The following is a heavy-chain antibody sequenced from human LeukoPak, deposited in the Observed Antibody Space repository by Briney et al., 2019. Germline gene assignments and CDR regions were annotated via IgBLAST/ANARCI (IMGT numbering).Heavy chain of an antibody. J-gene: IGHJ5*02. V-gene: IGHV1-2*02. CDR2: INPNSGGT. Sequence: GASVKVSCEASGYTFTGYYMHWVRQAPGQGLEWMGWINPNSGGTNYAQKFQGRVTMTRDTSISTAYMELSRLRSDDTAVYYCARGSSGWYIGWFDPWGQGTLVTVSS. CDR1: GYTFTGYY. D-gene: IGHD6-19*01. CDR3: ARGSSGWYIGWFDP.